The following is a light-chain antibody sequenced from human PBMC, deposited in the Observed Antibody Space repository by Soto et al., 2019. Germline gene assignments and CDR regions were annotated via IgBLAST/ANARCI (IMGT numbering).Light chain of an antibody. CDR3: SSYTTGNTRQIV. V-gene: IGLV2-14*03. CDR1: SSDVGGYNY. Sequence: QSVLTQPASVSGSPGQSITISCTGTSSDVGGYNYVSWYQHHPGKAPKLIIYDVTNRPSGVSNPFSGSKSGNTASLTISGLQPEDEADYYCSSYTTGNTRQIVFGTGTKLTVL. J-gene: IGLJ1*01. CDR2: DVT.